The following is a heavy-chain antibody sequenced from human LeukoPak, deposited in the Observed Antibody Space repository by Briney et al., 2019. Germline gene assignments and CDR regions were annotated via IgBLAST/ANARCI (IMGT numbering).Heavy chain of an antibody. CDR3: VGAAGTYYYYYMDV. CDR2: IYHSGST. Sequence: SETLSLTCTVSGYSISSGYYWGCIRQPPGKELEWIGSIYHSGSTYYNPSLKSRVTISVDTSKNQFSLKLSSVTAADTAVYYCVGAAGTYYYYYMDVWGRGTTVTVSS. CDR1: GYSISSGYY. J-gene: IGHJ6*03. D-gene: IGHD6-13*01. V-gene: IGHV4-38-2*02.